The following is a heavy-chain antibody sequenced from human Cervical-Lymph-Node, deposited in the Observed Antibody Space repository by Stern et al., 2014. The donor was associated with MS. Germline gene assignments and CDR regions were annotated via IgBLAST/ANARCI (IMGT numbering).Heavy chain of an antibody. D-gene: IGHD1-1*01. V-gene: IGHV1-69*01. CDR3: ARDSTTGMDV. CDR2: IVPIFGTA. CDR1: GDTFSSYA. Sequence: QVQLVESGAEVKKPGSSVKVSCKTSGDTFSSYAISWVRQGPGPALEWMGGIVPIFGTATYAEKFQGRVTITADVSTNTAYMELSRLGSDDTAVYYCARDSTTGMDVWGQGTTVTVSS. J-gene: IGHJ6*02.